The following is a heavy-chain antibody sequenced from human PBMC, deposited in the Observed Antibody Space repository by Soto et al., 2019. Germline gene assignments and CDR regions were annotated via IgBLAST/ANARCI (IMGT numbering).Heavy chain of an antibody. V-gene: IGHV3-23*01. D-gene: IGHD7-27*01. CDR3: AKAWGIDY. J-gene: IGHJ4*02. Sequence: EVQLLESGGGLVEPGGSRRLSCAASGFTFSSYTMSWVRQAPGKGLEWVSTISGSGSSTYSADSVKGRFTISRDNSKNTLYLQMNSLRVEDTARYYCAKAWGIDYWGQGTLVTVSS. CDR1: GFTFSSYT. CDR2: ISGSGSST.